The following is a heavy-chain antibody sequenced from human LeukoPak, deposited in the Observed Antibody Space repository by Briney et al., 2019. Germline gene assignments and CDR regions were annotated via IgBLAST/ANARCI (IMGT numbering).Heavy chain of an antibody. J-gene: IGHJ4*02. Sequence: PSETLSLTCSVSGGSISSYYWTWIRQPAGKGLEWIGYVFRSGSTNYHPSLMGRLTISVDTSKNHFSLRLRSVTAADTAVYYCARSAWPNYYFDSWGQGTLVTVSS. V-gene: IGHV4-4*09. CDR1: GGSISSYY. CDR2: VFRSGST. CDR3: ARSAWPNYYFDS.